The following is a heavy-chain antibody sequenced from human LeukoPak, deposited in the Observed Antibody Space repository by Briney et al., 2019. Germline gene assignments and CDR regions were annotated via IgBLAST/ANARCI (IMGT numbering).Heavy chain of an antibody. CDR1: GFTFSDYY. D-gene: IGHD3/OR15-3a*01. Sequence: GGSLRLSCAASGFTFSDYYMSWIRQAPGKGLEWVSYISSSSSYTNYADSVKGRFTISRDNAKNTVYLQMNSLSAEDTAVYYCASSFSTVDYWGQGTLVTVSS. CDR3: ASSFSTVDY. CDR2: ISSSSSYT. V-gene: IGHV3-11*06. J-gene: IGHJ4*02.